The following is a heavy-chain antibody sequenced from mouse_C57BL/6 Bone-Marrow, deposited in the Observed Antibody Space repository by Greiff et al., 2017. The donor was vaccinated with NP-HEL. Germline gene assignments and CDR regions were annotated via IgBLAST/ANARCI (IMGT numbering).Heavy chain of an antibody. V-gene: IGHV1-61*01. D-gene: IGHD2-1*01. CDR1: GYTFTSYW. CDR2: IYPSDSET. CDR3: ARQGDGNYGDQYYFDY. J-gene: IGHJ2*01. Sequence: VQLQQPGAELVRPGSSVKLSCKASGYTFTSYWMDWVKQRPGQGLEWIGNIYPSDSETHYNQKFKDKATLTVVKSSSTAYMQFSSQKSEDSAGYYCARQGDGNYGDQYYFDYWSQGTTRTVSS.